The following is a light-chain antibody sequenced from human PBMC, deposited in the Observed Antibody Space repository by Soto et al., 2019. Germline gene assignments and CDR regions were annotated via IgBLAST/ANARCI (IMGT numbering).Light chain of an antibody. Sequence: QPVLTQPPSVSGAPGQRVSISCTGSSSNIGAGYDVHWYEHLPGTAPKLLIYQNNNRPSGVPDRFSGSKSGTSASLAITGLQVEDEAEYFCFSFTTTSTHVFGTGTKLTVL. CDR2: QNN. V-gene: IGLV1-40*01. J-gene: IGLJ1*01. CDR1: SSNIGAGYD. CDR3: FSFTTTSTHV.